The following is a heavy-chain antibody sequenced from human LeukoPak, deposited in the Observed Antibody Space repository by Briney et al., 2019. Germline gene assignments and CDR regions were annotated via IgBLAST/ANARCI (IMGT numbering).Heavy chain of an antibody. V-gene: IGHV1-69*13. Sequence: SVKVSCKASGGTFSSYAISWVRQAPGQGLEWMGGIIPIFGTANYAQKFQGRVTITADESTSTAYMELSSLRSEDTAVYYCARGYCSSTSCYDWFDPWGQGTLVTVSS. CDR2: IIPIFGTA. CDR3: ARGYCSSTSCYDWFDP. J-gene: IGHJ5*02. D-gene: IGHD2-2*01. CDR1: GGTFSSYA.